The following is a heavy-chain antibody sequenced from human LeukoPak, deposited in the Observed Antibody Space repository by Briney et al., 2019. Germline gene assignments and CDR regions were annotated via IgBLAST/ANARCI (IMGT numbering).Heavy chain of an antibody. CDR1: GYTFTGYY. CDR2: INPNSGGT. V-gene: IGHV1-2*02. CDR3: ARPYYDFWSGYNIYYLDY. D-gene: IGHD3-3*01. Sequence: ASVKVSCKASGYTFTGYYMHWVRQAPGQGLEWMGWINPNSGGTNYAQKFQGRVTMTRDTSISTAYMELSRLRSDDTAVYYCARPYYDFWSGYNIYYLDYWGQGTLVTVSP. J-gene: IGHJ4*02.